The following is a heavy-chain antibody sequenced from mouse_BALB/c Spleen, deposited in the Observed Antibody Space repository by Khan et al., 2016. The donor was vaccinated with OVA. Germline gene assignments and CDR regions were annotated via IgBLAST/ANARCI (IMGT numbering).Heavy chain of an antibody. J-gene: IGHJ2*01. V-gene: IGHV5-6-3*01. CDR2: IDSNGGST. Sequence: EVELVESGGGIVQPGGSLNRSCAASRFTISSYGMSSVRQTPEKRLELVATIDSNGGSTDYPDSVKRRFIISGDNAKNVLYLQMRSLKSEDTAMYYCARMAIWGQGTTLTVAS. CDR3: ARMAI. CDR1: RFTISSYG. D-gene: IGHD1-2*01.